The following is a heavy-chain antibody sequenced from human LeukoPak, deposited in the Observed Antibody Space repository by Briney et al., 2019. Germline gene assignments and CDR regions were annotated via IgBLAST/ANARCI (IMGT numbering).Heavy chain of an antibody. J-gene: IGHJ5*02. CDR3: ARSRAFNSGASDP. Sequence: KPSETLSLTCTVSGAAVSGASYWSGVRAPPGKGVEWIAHTHNSVNTNYNPSLKSRVTISVDTSKNQFSLRLNSVTAADTAVYYCARSRAFNSGASDPWGQGSLVTVSS. D-gene: IGHD1-26*01. CDR1: GAAVSGASY. V-gene: IGHV4-61*01. CDR2: THNSVNT.